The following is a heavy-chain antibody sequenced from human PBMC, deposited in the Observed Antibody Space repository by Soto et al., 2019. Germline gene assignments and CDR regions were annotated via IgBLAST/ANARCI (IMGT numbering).Heavy chain of an antibody. V-gene: IGHV3-11*01. CDR1: GFTFSDYY. D-gene: IGHD2-15*01. CDR3: ARDFGPGRRYCSGGSCYPNFDY. Sequence: QVQLVESGGGLVKPGGSLRLSCAASGFTFSDYYMSWIRQAPGKGLEWVSYISSSGSTIYYADSVKGRFTISRDNAKNSLYLQMNSLRAEDTAVYYCARDFGPGRRYCSGGSCYPNFDYWGQGTLVTVSS. J-gene: IGHJ4*02. CDR2: ISSSGSTI.